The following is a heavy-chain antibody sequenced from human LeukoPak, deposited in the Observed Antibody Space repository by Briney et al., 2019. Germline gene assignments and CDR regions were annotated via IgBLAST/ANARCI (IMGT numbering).Heavy chain of an antibody. CDR2: ISSSSSTI. Sequence: GGSLRLSCAASGFTFSTYSMNWVRQAPGKGLEWVSYISSSSSTIYYADSVKGRFTISRDNAKNSLYLQMNGLRAEDTAVYYCARSRAMDDYWGQGTLVTVSS. CDR3: ARSRAMDDY. V-gene: IGHV3-48*04. CDR1: GFTFSTYS. J-gene: IGHJ4*02. D-gene: IGHD5-18*01.